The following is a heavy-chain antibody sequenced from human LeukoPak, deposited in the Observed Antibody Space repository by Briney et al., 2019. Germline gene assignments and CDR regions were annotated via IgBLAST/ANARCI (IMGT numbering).Heavy chain of an antibody. J-gene: IGHJ6*03. Sequence: ASVKVSCKASGYTFTSYDINWVRQATGQGLEWMGWMNPNSGNTGYAQKFQGRVTITRNTSISTAYMELSSLRSEDTAVYYRARGPVAGAAAAADYYYMDVWGKGTTVTVSS. D-gene: IGHD6-13*01. CDR3: ARGPVAGAAAAADYYYMDV. V-gene: IGHV1-8*03. CDR2: MNPNSGNT. CDR1: GYTFTSYD.